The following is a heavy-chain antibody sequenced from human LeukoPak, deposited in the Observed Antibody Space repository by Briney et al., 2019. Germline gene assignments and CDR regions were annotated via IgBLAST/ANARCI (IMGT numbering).Heavy chain of an antibody. J-gene: IGHJ4*02. CDR1: GFTFSNYW. Sequence: GGSLRLSCAASGFTFSNYWMHWVRQAPDKGLMWVSRIRTDGDTSYADSVRGRFTISRDNSKNTLYLQMNSLRAEDTAVYCCARDARVGDPLDYWGQGTLVTVSS. CDR2: IRTDGDT. D-gene: IGHD4-17*01. V-gene: IGHV3-74*01. CDR3: ARDARVGDPLDY.